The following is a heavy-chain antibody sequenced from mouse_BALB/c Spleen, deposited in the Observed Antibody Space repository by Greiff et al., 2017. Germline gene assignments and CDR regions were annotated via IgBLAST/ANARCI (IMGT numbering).Heavy chain of an antibody. J-gene: IGHJ4*01. V-gene: IGHV3-6*02. D-gene: IGHD2-1*01. CDR2: ISYDGSN. CDR1: GYSITSGYY. CDR3: ASLDGNYGAMDY. Sequence: EVQLQQSGPGLVKPSQSLSLTCSVTGYSITSGYYWNWIRQFPGNKLEWMGYISYDGSNNYNPSLKNRISITRDTSKNQFFLKLNSVTTEDTATYYCASLDGNYGAMDYWGQGTSVTVSS.